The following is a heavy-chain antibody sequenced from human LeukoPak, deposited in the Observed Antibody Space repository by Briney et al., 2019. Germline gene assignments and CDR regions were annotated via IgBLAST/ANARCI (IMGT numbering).Heavy chain of an antibody. Sequence: GGSLRLSCVASGFTFSSYSMNWVRQAPGKGLEWVSFISTSSSYIHYADSVKGRFTISRDNAKNSLYQQMNSLRAEDTAVYYCAELGITMIGGVWGKGTTVTISS. CDR1: GFTFSSYS. CDR3: AELGITMIGGV. D-gene: IGHD3-10*02. CDR2: ISTSSSYI. J-gene: IGHJ6*04. V-gene: IGHV3-21*01.